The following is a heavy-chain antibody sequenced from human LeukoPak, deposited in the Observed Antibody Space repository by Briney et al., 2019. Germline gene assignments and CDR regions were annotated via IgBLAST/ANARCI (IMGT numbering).Heavy chain of an antibody. Sequence: GGSLRLSCVASGFSFSTYGMHWVRQAPGKGLEWVANIKQDGSEKYYVDSVKGRFTISRDNAKNSLYLQMNSLRAEDTAVYYCARDLRGSYWGQGTLVTVSS. D-gene: IGHD5-12*01. CDR1: GFSFSTYG. CDR3: ARDLRGSY. J-gene: IGHJ4*02. CDR2: IKQDGSEK. V-gene: IGHV3-7*01.